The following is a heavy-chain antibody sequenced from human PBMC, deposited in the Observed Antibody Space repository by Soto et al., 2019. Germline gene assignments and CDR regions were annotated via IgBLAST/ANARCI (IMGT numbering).Heavy chain of an antibody. V-gene: IGHV1-69*13. J-gene: IGHJ6*04. CDR3: ARLVYGDYPSLMDV. CDR2: IIPIFGTA. CDR1: GGTFSSYA. D-gene: IGHD4-17*01. Sequence: VASVKVSCKASGGTFSSYAISWVRQAPGQGLEWMGGIIPIFGTANYAQKFQGRVTITADESTSTAYMELSSLRSEDTAVYYCARLVYGDYPSLMDVWGKAPTVTVSS.